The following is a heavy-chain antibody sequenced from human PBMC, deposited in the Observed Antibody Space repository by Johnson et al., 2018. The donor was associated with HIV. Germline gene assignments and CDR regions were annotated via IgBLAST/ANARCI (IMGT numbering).Heavy chain of an antibody. V-gene: IGHV3-20*04. Sequence: VQLVESGGGVVRPGGSLRLSCAASGFTFDDYGMSWVRQAPGKGLEWVSGINWNGGSTGYADSVKGRFTISRDNAKNSLYLQMNSLRAEDTAVYYCARGRYYDSSGYESGAFDIWGQGTKVTVSS. D-gene: IGHD3-22*01. CDR1: GFTFDDYG. J-gene: IGHJ3*02. CDR3: ARGRYYDSSGYESGAFDI. CDR2: INWNGGST.